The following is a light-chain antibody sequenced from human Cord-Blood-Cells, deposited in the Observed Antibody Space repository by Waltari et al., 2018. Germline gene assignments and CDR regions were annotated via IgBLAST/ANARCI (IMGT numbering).Light chain of an antibody. CDR3: LVWDSSSDHYV. J-gene: IGLJ1*01. CDR2: YDS. V-gene: IGLV3-21*04. CDR1: NIGSKS. Sequence: SYVLTQPPSVSVAPGKTARITCGGNNIGSKSVHWYQQKPGQAPVLVIYYDSDRPSGIPERFSGSNSGNTATLTISRVEAGDEADYYCLVWDSSSDHYVFGTGTKVTVL.